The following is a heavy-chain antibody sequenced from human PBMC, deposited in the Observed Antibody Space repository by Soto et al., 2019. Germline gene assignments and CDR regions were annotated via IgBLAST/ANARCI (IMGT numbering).Heavy chain of an antibody. CDR2: VSAYNGER. D-gene: IGHD6-6*01. Sequence: QVQLVQSGAEVKKPGASVKVSCKASGYTFTNYGINWVRQAPGQGLERLGWVSAYNGERRYAQRVQARVIMTTDTSTTTAYMELRSLRSDDTAVYYCSRGTSIPASGDYWGQGTLVTVSS. V-gene: IGHV1-18*01. CDR3: SRGTSIPASGDY. CDR1: GYTFTNYG. J-gene: IGHJ4*01.